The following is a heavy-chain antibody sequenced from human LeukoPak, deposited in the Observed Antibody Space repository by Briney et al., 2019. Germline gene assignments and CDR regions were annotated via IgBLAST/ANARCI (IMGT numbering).Heavy chain of an antibody. CDR2: ISYDGSHK. CDR1: GFTFSSYA. J-gene: IGHJ4*02. CDR3: ARERYAGYYFDY. D-gene: IGHD3-16*01. V-gene: IGHV3-30-3*01. Sequence: QTGGSLRLSCAASGFTFSSYAMHWVRQAPGKGLEWLAIISYDGSHKYYADSVKGRFTISRDNSNNTLYLQMNSLRAEDTAVYYCARERYAGYYFDYWGQGTLVTASS.